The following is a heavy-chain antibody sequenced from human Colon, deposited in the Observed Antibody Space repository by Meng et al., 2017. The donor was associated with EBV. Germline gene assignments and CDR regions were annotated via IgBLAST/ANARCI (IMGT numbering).Heavy chain of an antibody. D-gene: IGHD3-10*01. CDR3: VRDTRRGGGWFDP. CDR1: GDSITSGDYS. CDR2: IYHGVNI. J-gene: IGHJ5*02. Sequence: HGSRSGLVRPSPPLSLTCAVSGDSITSGDYSWTWIRQPPGKGLEWIGYIYHGVNIYYTPSLRSRVTISVDKSRNQFSLKLTSVSAADTAVYYCVRDTRRGGGWFDPWGQGTLVTVSS. V-gene: IGHV4-30-2*01.